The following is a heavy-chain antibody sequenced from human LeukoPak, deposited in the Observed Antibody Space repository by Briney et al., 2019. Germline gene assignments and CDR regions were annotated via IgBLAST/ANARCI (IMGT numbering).Heavy chain of an antibody. V-gene: IGHV4-34*01. Sequence: SETLSLTCTVSGGSISSYYWSWIRQPPGKGLEWIGEINHSGSTNYNPSLKSRVTISVDTSKNQFSLKLSSVTAADTAVYYCARRIAAAGRRGYFQHWGQGTLVTVSS. J-gene: IGHJ1*01. CDR1: GGSISSYY. D-gene: IGHD6-13*01. CDR3: ARRIAAAGRRGYFQH. CDR2: INHSGST.